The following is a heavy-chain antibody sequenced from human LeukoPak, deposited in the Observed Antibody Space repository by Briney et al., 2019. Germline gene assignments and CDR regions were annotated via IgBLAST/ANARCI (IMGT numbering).Heavy chain of an antibody. CDR2: IYYSGST. Sequence: PSETLSLTCTVSGGSISSGGYYWSWIRQHPGKGLEWIGYIYYSGSTYYNPSLKSRVTISVDTSKNQFSLKLSSVTAADTAVYYCARGGILGPEDSSSWYPFDYWGQGTLVTVSS. CDR3: ARGGILGPEDSSSWYPFDY. V-gene: IGHV4-31*03. D-gene: IGHD6-13*01. CDR1: GGSISSGGYY. J-gene: IGHJ4*02.